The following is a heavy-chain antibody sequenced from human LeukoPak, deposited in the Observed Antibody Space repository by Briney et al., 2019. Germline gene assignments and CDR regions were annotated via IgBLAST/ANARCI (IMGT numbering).Heavy chain of an antibody. V-gene: IGHV4-59*12. CDR2: IYYSGST. Sequence: SETLSLTCTVSGGSISSYYWSWIRQPPGKGLEWIGYIYYSGSTNYNPSLKSRVTMSVDTSKNQFSLKLSSVTAADTAVYYCARRRGYYYGSGSYPSGGAFDIWGQGTMVTVSS. D-gene: IGHD3-10*01. CDR3: ARRRGYYYGSGSYPSGGAFDI. J-gene: IGHJ3*02. CDR1: GGSISSYY.